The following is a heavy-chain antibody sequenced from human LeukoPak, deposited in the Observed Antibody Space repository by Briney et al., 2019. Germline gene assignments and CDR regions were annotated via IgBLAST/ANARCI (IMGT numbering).Heavy chain of an antibody. CDR2: IYYSGST. D-gene: IGHD5-18*01. CDR3: ARRGYSYGYFDY. CDR1: GGSISSGGYY. Sequence: SETLSLTCTVPGGSISSGGYYWSWIRQHPGKGLEWIGYIYYSGSTYYNPSLKSRVTISVDTSKNQFSLKLSSVTAADTAVYYCARRGYSYGYFDYWGQGTLVTVSS. V-gene: IGHV4-31*03. J-gene: IGHJ4*02.